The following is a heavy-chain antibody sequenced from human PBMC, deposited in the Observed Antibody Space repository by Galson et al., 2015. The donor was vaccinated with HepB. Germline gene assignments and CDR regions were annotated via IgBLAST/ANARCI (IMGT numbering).Heavy chain of an antibody. J-gene: IGHJ4*02. CDR2: ISGSGDAT. D-gene: IGHD2-2*01. CDR1: GFHFNYYA. Sequence: SLRLSCAASGFHFNYYAMNWVRQAPGEGLAWVSVISGSGDATSYADSVKGRFTISRDNSKNLVFLEMDSLRVEDTALYYCARGACGSPNCFPFDYWGQGALVTVSS. V-gene: IGHV3-23*01. CDR3: ARGACGSPNCFPFDY.